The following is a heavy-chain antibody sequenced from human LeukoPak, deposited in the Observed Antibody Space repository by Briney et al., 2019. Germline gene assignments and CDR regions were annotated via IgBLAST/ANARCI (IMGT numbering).Heavy chain of an antibody. CDR3: ASRYYYDSSGYIKRDNYYYYYYMDV. V-gene: IGHV1-69*06. CDR1: GGTFSSYA. Sequence: SVKVSCKAAGGTFSSYAINWVRQAPGQGLEWMGRIIPIFGTANCAQKFQGRVTITADKSTSTAYMEQSSLRSEDTAVYYCASRYYYDSSGYIKRDNYYYYYYMDVWGKGTTVTVSS. J-gene: IGHJ6*03. D-gene: IGHD3-22*01. CDR2: IIPIFGTA.